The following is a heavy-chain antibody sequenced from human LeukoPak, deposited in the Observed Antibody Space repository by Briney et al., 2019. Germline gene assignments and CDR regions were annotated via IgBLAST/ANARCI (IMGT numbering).Heavy chain of an antibody. CDR2: IIPIFGTA. CDR1: GGTFSSYA. D-gene: IGHD5-18*01. Sequence: SVRVSXKASGGTFSSYAISWVRQAPGQGLEWMGRIIPIFGTANYAQKFQGRVTITTDESTSTAYMELSSLRSEDTAVCYCARERRGYSYGYIDYWGQGTLVTVSS. CDR3: ARERRGYSYGYIDY. V-gene: IGHV1-69*05. J-gene: IGHJ4*02.